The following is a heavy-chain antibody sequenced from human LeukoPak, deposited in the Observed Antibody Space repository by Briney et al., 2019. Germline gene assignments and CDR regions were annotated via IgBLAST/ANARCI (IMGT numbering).Heavy chain of an antibody. CDR1: GFTFSIYS. D-gene: IGHD5-24*01. CDR2: IDSSGRST. CDR3: VKVVEMATTTGADDY. V-gene: IGHV3-64D*06. J-gene: IGHJ4*02. Sequence: SGGSLRLSCSASGFTFSIYSMHWVRQVPGKGLEYVSAIDSSGRSTYYADSVKGRFTISRDNSKNTLYLQMSRLRGEDTAVYYCVKVVEMATTTGADDYWGQGTLVTVSS.